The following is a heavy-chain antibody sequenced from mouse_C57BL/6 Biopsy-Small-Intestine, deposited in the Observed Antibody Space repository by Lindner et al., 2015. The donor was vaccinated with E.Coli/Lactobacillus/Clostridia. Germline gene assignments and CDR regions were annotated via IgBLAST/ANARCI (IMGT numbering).Heavy chain of an antibody. CDR2: IYPGGGYT. CDR3: ARRDGYSYYFDY. J-gene: IGHJ2*01. CDR1: GYAFTDYL. V-gene: IGHV1-63*01. Sequence: VQLQESGGEVVRPGTSVKVSCRASGYAFTDYLIEWLKQRPGQGLEWIGDIYPGGGYTNYNEKFKGKATLTADKSSSTAYMQFSSLTSEDSAIYYCARRDGYSYYFDYWGQGTTLTVSS. D-gene: IGHD2-3*01.